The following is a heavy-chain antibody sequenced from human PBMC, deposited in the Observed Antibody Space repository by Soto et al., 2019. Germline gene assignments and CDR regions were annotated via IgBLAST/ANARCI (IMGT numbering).Heavy chain of an antibody. V-gene: IGHV3-74*01. CDR2: INADGGST. J-gene: IGHJ4*02. D-gene: IGHD3-9*01. CDR1: GFTFSNDW. CDR3: IKVLTRGVGVPRFYFDS. Sequence: VGSLRLSCAASGFTFSNDWMHWVRQAPGKGLEWVSRINADGGSTHYADSVRGRFTISRDNAKNTLFLQLNSLRVEDTAIYYCIKVLTRGVGVPRFYFDSWGQGTLVTVSS.